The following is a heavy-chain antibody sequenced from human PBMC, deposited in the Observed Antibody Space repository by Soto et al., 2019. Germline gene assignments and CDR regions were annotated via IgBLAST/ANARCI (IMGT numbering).Heavy chain of an antibody. V-gene: IGHV3-33*01. Sequence: GGSLRLSCAASGFTFNTYGMHWVRQIPGKGLQWVAIIWYDGSIKYYADSVKGRFTISRDNSRNTLYLQMNSLRDEDTAVYYCARIDCTGNNCNPYYHYGMDVWGQGTTVTVPS. CDR3: ARIDCTGNNCNPYYHYGMDV. D-gene: IGHD2-8*02. CDR2: IWYDGSIK. CDR1: GFTFNTYG. J-gene: IGHJ6*02.